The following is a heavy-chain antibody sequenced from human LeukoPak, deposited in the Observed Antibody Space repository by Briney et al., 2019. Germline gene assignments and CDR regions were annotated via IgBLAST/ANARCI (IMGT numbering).Heavy chain of an antibody. CDR2: IRYDGSNK. V-gene: IGHV3-30*02. Sequence: GGSLRLSCAASGFTFSSYGMHWVRQAPGKGLDWVAFIRYDGSNKYYADSVKGRFTISRDNSKNTLYLQMNSLRAEDTAVYYCAKEKGCSSSGGPLDYWGQGTLVNVSS. CDR1: GFTFSSYG. J-gene: IGHJ4*02. CDR3: AKEKGCSSSGGPLDY. D-gene: IGHD6-13*01.